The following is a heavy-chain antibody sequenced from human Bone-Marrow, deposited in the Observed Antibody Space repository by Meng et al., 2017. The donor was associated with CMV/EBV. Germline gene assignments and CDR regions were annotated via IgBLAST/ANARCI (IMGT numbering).Heavy chain of an antibody. J-gene: IGHJ4*01. CDR2: ISWNSGSI. CDR3: AKDHDWNYLYYFAY. D-gene: IGHD1-7*01. V-gene: IGHV3-9*01. CDR1: GFTFDDYA. Sequence: SLKISCAASGFTFDDYAMHWVRQAPGKGLEWVSGISWNSGSIGYADSVKGRFTISRDNAKNSLYLQMNSLRAEDTALYYCAKDHDWNYLYYFAYWGHGPRVTSFS.